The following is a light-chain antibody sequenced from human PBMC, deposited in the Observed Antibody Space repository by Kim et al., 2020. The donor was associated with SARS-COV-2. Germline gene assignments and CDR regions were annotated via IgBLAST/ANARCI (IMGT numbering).Light chain of an antibody. CDR2: GGS. CDR1: QSVTSSY. Sequence: EIVLTHSPGTLSLSPGERATLSCRASQSVTSSYLAWYVQKPGQPPRLLIYGGSNRATGIPDSFSGSVSETDFTLTISSLESEDLAVYYCQQYGTSLRTCGQGTKVEI. V-gene: IGKV3-20*01. J-gene: IGKJ1*01. CDR3: QQYGTSLRT.